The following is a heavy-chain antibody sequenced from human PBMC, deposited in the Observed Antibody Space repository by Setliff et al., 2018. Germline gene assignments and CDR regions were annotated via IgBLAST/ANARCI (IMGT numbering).Heavy chain of an antibody. V-gene: IGHV3-23*01. CDR1: GFTFRSYA. Sequence: GGSLRLSCAASGFTFRSYAMSWVRQAPGKGLEWVSGISGSGGATYYAASVKGRFSISRDNSKNTLSLQMNSLRAEDTAIYYCAKYPSNSVYNYFDPWGQGTLVTVSS. CDR2: ISGSGGAT. D-gene: IGHD1-7*01. J-gene: IGHJ5*02. CDR3: AKYPSNSVYNYFDP.